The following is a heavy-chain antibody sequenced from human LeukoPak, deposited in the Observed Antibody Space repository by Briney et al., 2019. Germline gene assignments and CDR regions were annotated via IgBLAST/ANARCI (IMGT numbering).Heavy chain of an antibody. CDR3: ARGGYSDSRGSFDF. Sequence: PGGSLRLSCAASGLSFSDYEMNWVRQAPGKGLEWLSYISSSGSRTSYADSVKGRFTLSRDNAGSSVYLQMNSLRAEDTAVYYCARGGYSDSRGSFDFWGQGTPVTVSS. D-gene: IGHD3-22*01. CDR1: GLSFSDYE. J-gene: IGHJ4*02. V-gene: IGHV3-48*03. CDR2: ISSSGSRT.